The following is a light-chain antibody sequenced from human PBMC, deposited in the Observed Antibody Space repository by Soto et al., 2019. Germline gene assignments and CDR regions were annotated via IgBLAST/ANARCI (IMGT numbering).Light chain of an antibody. CDR2: DAS. CDR1: QSVSSN. Sequence: ENVLTQSPATLSLSPGERVTLSCRASQSVSSNLAWYQQKPGQAPRLLIFDASNRATGIPVRFTGSGSGTDFTLTITTLEPEDFALYYCQQYGSSAPITFGQGTRLEIK. CDR3: QQYGSSAPIT. V-gene: IGKV3-20*01. J-gene: IGKJ5*01.